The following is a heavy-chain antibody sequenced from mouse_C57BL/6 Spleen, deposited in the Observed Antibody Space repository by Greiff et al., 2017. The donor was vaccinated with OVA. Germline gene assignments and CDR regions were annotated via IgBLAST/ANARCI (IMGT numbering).Heavy chain of an antibody. D-gene: IGHD2-1*01. CDR2: INPNNGGT. J-gene: IGHJ4*01. CDR3: ARPYGNYGAMDY. CDR1: GYTFTDYY. Sequence: VQLQQSGPELVKPGASVKISCKASGYTFTDYYMNWVKQSHGKSLEWIGDINPNNGGTSYNQKFKGKATLTVDKSSSTAYMELRSLTSEDSAVYYCARPYGNYGAMDYWGQGTSVTVSS. V-gene: IGHV1-26*01.